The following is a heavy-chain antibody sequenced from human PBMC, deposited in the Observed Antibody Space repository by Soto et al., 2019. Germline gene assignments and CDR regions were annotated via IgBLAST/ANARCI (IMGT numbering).Heavy chain of an antibody. J-gene: IGHJ5*02. Sequence: PGGSLRLSCAASGFTFSSYSMNWVRQAPGKGLEWVSSISSSSSYIYYADSVKGRFTISRDNAKNSLYLQMNSLRAEDTAVYYCASVTLELKEFDPWGQGTLLTVSS. CDR3: ASVTLELKEFDP. CDR1: GFTFSSYS. CDR2: ISSSSSYI. D-gene: IGHD1-7*01. V-gene: IGHV3-21*01.